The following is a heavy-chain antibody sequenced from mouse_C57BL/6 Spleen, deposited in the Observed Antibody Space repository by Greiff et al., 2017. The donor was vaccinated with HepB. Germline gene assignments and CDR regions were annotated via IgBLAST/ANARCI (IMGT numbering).Heavy chain of an antibody. CDR2: IDPETGGT. J-gene: IGHJ2*01. Sequence: QVQLKQSGAELVRPGASVTLSCKASGYTFTDYEMHWVKQTHVHGLEWIGAIDPETGGTAYNQKFKGKAILTADKSSSTAYMELRSLTSEDSAVYYCTRRCHWGQGTTLTVSS. CDR1: GYTFTDYE. D-gene: IGHD6-1*01. V-gene: IGHV1-15*01. CDR3: TRRCH.